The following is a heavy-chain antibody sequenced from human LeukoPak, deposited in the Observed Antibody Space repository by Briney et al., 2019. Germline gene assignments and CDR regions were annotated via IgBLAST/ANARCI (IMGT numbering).Heavy chain of an antibody. D-gene: IGHD3-10*01. V-gene: IGHV1-18*01. CDR1: GYTFTSYG. J-gene: IGHJ6*03. Sequence: ASVTVSCTASGYTFTSYGISWVRQAPGQGLEWMGWISAYNGHTNYAQKVQGRVTMSTNTSTSTAYMELRSLTSYDTAVYYCARRPGGQYYYYMDVWGKGTTVTVSS. CDR3: ARRPGGQYYYYMDV. CDR2: ISAYNGHT.